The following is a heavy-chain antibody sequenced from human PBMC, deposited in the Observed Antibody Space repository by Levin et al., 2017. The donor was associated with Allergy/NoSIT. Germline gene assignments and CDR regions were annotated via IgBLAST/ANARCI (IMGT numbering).Heavy chain of an antibody. Sequence: GESLKISCKASGYTFTGYYMHWVRQAPGQGLEWMGWINPNSGGTNYAQKFQGWVTMTRDTSISTAYMELSRLRSDDTAVYYCARSSGDAFDIWGQGTMVTVSS. CDR3: ARSSGDAFDI. CDR1: GYTFTGYY. CDR2: INPNSGGT. D-gene: IGHD7-27*01. J-gene: IGHJ3*02. V-gene: IGHV1-2*04.